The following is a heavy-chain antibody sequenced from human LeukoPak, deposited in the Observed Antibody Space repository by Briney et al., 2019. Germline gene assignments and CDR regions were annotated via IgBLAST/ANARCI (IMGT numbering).Heavy chain of an antibody. J-gene: IGHJ5*02. CDR2: IYYSGST. Sequence: PSETLSLTCTVSGGSISSYYWSWIRQPPGKGLEWIGYIYYSGSTNYNPSLKSRVTISVDTSKNQFSLKLSSVTAADTAVYYCARAGFTIAVAGTPYNWFDPWGQGTLVTVSS. CDR1: GGSISSYY. V-gene: IGHV4-59*01. CDR3: ARAGFTIAVAGTPYNWFDP. D-gene: IGHD6-19*01.